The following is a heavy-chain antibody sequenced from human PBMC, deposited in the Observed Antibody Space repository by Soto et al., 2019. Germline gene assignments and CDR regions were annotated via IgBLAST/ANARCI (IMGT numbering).Heavy chain of an antibody. J-gene: IGHJ1*01. Sequence: QVHLVESGGGVVQPGTSLRVSCVGSGFTFRSYVMQWVRQAPGKGLEWVALTSYDGSDKYYDDSVRGRFTISRDNSRNTVDLQMDSLRLEDTALYYCARWGTTGGLDVWGQGTLVSVSS. D-gene: IGHD3-16*01. V-gene: IGHV3-30*19. CDR3: ARWGTTGGLDV. CDR2: TSYDGSDK. CDR1: GFTFRSYV.